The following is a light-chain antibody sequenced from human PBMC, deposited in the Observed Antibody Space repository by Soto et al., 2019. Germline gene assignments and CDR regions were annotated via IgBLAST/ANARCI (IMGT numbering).Light chain of an antibody. Sequence: DIHMTQSPYSLSASVGDRVTITCRASQGIRNDLDWFQQKPAKAPERLIYAASSLQSWEPSRLSGSGSGTEFTLTINSLQAEDFATDYCLQYNTCPWTFGQGTKVEIK. V-gene: IGKV1-17*01. J-gene: IGKJ1*01. CDR1: QGIRND. CDR2: AAS. CDR3: LQYNTCPWT.